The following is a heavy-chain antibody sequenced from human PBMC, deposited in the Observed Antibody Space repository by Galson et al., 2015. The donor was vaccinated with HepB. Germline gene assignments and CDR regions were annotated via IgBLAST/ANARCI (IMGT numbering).Heavy chain of an antibody. J-gene: IGHJ6*02. CDR1: GFTFSSYS. CDR2: ISSSSSYI. Sequence: SLRLSCAASGFTFSSYSMNWVRQAPGKGLEWVSSISSSSSYIYYADSVKGRFTISRDNAKNSLYLQMNSLRAEDTAVYYCARDYGSSGWYDRYYYYGMDVWGQGTTVTVSS. D-gene: IGHD6-19*01. CDR3: ARDYGSSGWYDRYYYYGMDV. V-gene: IGHV3-21*01.